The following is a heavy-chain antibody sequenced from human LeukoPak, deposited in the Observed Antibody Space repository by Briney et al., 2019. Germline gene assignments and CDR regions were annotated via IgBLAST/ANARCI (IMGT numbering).Heavy chain of an antibody. D-gene: IGHD6-19*01. CDR2: IGSSGTTI. Sequence: GGSLRLSCAVSGFPFSVYEMNWVRQALGKGQERVSHIGSSGTTIYYADSVKGRFSISRDNAKSSLYLQMNSLRVEDTAVYYCALLAVASDFDYWGQGALVSVSS. V-gene: IGHV3-48*03. CDR3: ALLAVASDFDY. J-gene: IGHJ4*02. CDR1: GFPFSVYE.